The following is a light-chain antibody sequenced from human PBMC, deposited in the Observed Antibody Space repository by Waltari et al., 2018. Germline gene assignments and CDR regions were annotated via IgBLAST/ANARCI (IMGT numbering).Light chain of an antibody. CDR1: SSDIGTYNL. J-gene: IGLJ3*02. CDR3: SSYAGGSWV. Sequence: QSALTQPASVSGSPGQSITISCTGTSSDIGTYNLVSWCQQYPGKVPKLIIYEVSKRPSGFSMHFSGAKSGNTSSLTISGLQAEDEAHYYCSSYAGGSWVFGRGTKVTVL. V-gene: IGLV2-23*02. CDR2: EVS.